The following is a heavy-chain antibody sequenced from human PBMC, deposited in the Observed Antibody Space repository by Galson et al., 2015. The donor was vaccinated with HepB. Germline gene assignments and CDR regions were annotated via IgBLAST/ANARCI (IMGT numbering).Heavy chain of an antibody. CDR1: GFTFSSYS. CDR3: ARDLVTMIVVVGAFDI. Sequence: SLRLSCAASGFTFSSYSMNWVRQAPGKGLEWVSYISSSSSTIYYADSVKGRFTISRDNAKNSLYLQMNSLRAEDTAVYYCARDLVTMIVVVGAFDIWGQGTMVTVSS. D-gene: IGHD3-22*01. V-gene: IGHV3-48*04. CDR2: ISSSSSTI. J-gene: IGHJ3*02.